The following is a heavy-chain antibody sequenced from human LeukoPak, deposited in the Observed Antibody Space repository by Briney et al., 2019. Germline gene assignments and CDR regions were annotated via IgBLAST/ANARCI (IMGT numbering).Heavy chain of an antibody. CDR2: ISSSSSYI. CDR1: GFTFSSYS. V-gene: IGHV3-21*01. J-gene: IGHJ4*02. Sequence: PGGSLRLSCAASGFTFSSYSMNWVRQAPGKGLEWVSSISSSSSYIYYADSVKGRFTISRDNAKNLLYLQMNSLRAEDTAVYYCARPRYDYVWGSYRGAFDYWGQGTLVTVSS. CDR3: ARPRYDYVWGSYRGAFDY. D-gene: IGHD3-16*02.